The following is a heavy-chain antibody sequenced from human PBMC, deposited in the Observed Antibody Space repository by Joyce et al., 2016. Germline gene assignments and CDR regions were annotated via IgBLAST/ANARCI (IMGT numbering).Heavy chain of an antibody. CDR3: ARSSYTNGIFDY. CDR1: GFTFSSYS. CDR2: LSSSSSYI. J-gene: IGHJ4*02. V-gene: IGHV3-21*01. D-gene: IGHD2-8*01. Sequence: EVQLVESGGGLVKPGGSLRLSCAASGFTFSSYSMGWVRQAPGKGLEWVSSLSSSSSYINYTDSVKGRFTISRDNAKNSLYLQMNSLRVEDTAVYYCARSSYTNGIFDYWGQGTLVTVSS.